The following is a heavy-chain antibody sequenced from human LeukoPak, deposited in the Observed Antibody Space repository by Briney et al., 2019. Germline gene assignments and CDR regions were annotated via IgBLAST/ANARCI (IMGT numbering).Heavy chain of an antibody. V-gene: IGHV3-21*01. J-gene: IGHJ5*02. D-gene: IGHD2-21*01. CDR1: GFTFSSYA. CDR2: ISSSSSYT. Sequence: GGSLRLSCAASGFTFSSYAMSWVRQAPGKGLEWVSSISSSSSYTYYADSVKGRFTISRDNAKNSLYLQMNSLRAEDTAVYYCAGRYCGGDCSSGDTWGQGTLVTVSS. CDR3: AGRYCGGDCSSGDT.